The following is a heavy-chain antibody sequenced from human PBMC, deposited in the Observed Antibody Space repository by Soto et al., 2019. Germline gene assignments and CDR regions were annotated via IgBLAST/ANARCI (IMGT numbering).Heavy chain of an antibody. Sequence: PSETLSLTCTVSGGSVSSGSYYWSWIRQPPGKGPEWIGYIYYSGSTNYNPSLKSRVTISVDTSKNQFSLKLSSVTAADTAVYYCARGRGSYMRPYYYYGMDVWGQGTTVTVSS. CDR2: IYYSGST. CDR1: GGSVSSGSYY. D-gene: IGHD3-16*01. V-gene: IGHV4-61*01. J-gene: IGHJ6*02. CDR3: ARGRGSYMRPYYYYGMDV.